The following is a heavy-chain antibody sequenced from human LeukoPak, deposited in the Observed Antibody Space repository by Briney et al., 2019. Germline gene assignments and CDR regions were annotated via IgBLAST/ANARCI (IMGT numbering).Heavy chain of an antibody. CDR2: MNPNSGNT. CDR1: GYTFTSYD. V-gene: IGHV1-8*01. D-gene: IGHD2-2*02. J-gene: IGHJ4*02. CDR3: TRGSQNCASASCYNF. Sequence: GASVKVSCKASGYTFTSYDINWVRQAAGQGLEWMGWMNPNSGNTGYAQKFQGRVTMTRSTSISTAYMELGRLTSEDTAIYYCTRGSQNCASASCYNFWGQGTLVTVSS.